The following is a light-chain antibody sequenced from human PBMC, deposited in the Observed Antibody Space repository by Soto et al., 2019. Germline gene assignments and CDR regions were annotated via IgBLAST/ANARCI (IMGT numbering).Light chain of an antibody. Sequence: EIVVTQSPVTLSLSPGDRATLSCRASRSVSTYLAWYQQKPGQAPRLLIYDTSPRATGIPARFSGSGSGTDFTLTISSLESEDFAVYYCQQRSIWMWAVGQGTRVEVK. CDR3: QQRSIWMWA. V-gene: IGKV3-11*01. CDR1: RSVSTY. J-gene: IGKJ1*01. CDR2: DTS.